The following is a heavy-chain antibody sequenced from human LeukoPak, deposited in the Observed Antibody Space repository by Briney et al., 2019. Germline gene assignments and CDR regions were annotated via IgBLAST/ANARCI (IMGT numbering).Heavy chain of an antibody. CDR1: GFTFSSYA. CDR2: ISAGGGST. J-gene: IGHJ4*02. Sequence: GGSLRLSCAASGFTFSSYAMSWVRQARGKGLEWVAGISAGGGSTYYADSVKGRFTISRDNSKNMLYLQLNSLRAEDTAVYYCAKGDPPTYYDILTGQDYWGQGTLVTVSS. D-gene: IGHD3-9*01. V-gene: IGHV3-23*01. CDR3: AKGDPPTYYDILTGQDY.